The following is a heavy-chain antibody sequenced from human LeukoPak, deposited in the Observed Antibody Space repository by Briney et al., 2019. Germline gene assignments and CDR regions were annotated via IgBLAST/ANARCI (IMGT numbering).Heavy chain of an antibody. CDR3: AVDYGVYIDAFDI. V-gene: IGHV3-30*04. Sequence: PGGSLRLSCAASGFTFSSYAMHWVRQAPGKGLEWVAVISNDGTNEYYADSMKGRFTISRDNSKNTLYLQMNSLTGGDTAVYYCAVDYGVYIDAFDIWGQGTMVTVSS. J-gene: IGHJ3*02. CDR1: GFTFSSYA. CDR2: ISNDGTNE. D-gene: IGHD4-17*01.